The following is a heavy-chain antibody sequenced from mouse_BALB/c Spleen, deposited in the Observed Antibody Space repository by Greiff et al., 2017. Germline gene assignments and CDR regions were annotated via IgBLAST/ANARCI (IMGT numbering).Heavy chain of an antibody. CDR1: GFTFSSYA. CDR3: ARVGVRRDYYAMDY. J-gene: IGHJ4*01. D-gene: IGHD2-14*01. Sequence: EVKLMESGGGLVQPGGSLKLSCAASGFTFSSYAMSWVRQSPEKRLEWVAEISSGGSYTYSPDTVTGRFTISRDNAKTTLYLEMSSLRSEDTAMYYCARVGVRRDYYAMDYWGQGTSVTVSS. CDR2: ISSGGSYT. V-gene: IGHV5-9-4*01.